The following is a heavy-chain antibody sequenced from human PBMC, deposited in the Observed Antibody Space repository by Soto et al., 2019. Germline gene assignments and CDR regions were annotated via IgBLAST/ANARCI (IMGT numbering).Heavy chain of an antibody. CDR2: IYYSGST. D-gene: IGHD5-18*01. CDR1: GGSISSSSYY. J-gene: IGHJ5*02. CDR3: ARQGYSYFFGPT. Sequence: QLQLQESGPGLVKPSETLSLTCTVSGGSISSSSYYWGWIRQPPGKGLEWIGSIYYSGSTYYNPSLKSRVTISVVTSKIQFSRELSSVTAEDTAVYYWARQGYSYFFGPTWGQGTLVTVSS. V-gene: IGHV4-39*01.